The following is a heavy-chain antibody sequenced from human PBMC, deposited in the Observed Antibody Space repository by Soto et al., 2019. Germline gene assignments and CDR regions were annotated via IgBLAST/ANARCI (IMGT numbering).Heavy chain of an antibody. Sequence: GASVKVSCKASGGTFSSYAISWVRQAPGQGLEWMGGIIPIFGTANYAQKFQGRVTITADESTSTDYMELSSLRFEDTAVYYCANYYYDSSGYSDYFDYWGQGTLVTVSS. V-gene: IGHV1-69*13. D-gene: IGHD3-22*01. CDR1: GGTFSSYA. CDR2: IIPIFGTA. J-gene: IGHJ4*02. CDR3: ANYYYDSSGYSDYFDY.